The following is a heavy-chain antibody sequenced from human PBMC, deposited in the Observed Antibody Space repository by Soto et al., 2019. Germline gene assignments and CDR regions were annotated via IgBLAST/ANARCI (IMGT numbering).Heavy chain of an antibody. CDR1: GGSISSGGYY. J-gene: IGHJ4*02. Sequence: SETLSLTFTVSGGSISSGGYYWSWIRQHPGKGLEGIGYIYYSGSTYYNPSLKSRVTISVDTSKNQFSLKLSSVTAEDTAVYYCASVGYDSSGYYYPRREYSFDYWGQGTLVTVSS. CDR2: IYYSGST. D-gene: IGHD3-22*01. V-gene: IGHV4-31*03. CDR3: ASVGYDSSGYYYPRREYSFDY.